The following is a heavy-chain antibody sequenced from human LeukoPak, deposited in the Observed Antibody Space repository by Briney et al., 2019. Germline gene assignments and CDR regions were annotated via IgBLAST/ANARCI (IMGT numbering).Heavy chain of an antibody. Sequence: PSETLSLTCTVSGGSISSYYWSWIRQPPGKGLEWIGYIYYSGSTNYNPSLKSRVTISVDTSKNQFSLKLSSVTAADTAVYYCASSLRKVVDYWGQGTLVTVSS. D-gene: IGHD4-17*01. CDR2: IYYSGST. V-gene: IGHV4-59*12. CDR1: GGSISSYY. J-gene: IGHJ4*02. CDR3: ASSLRKVVDY.